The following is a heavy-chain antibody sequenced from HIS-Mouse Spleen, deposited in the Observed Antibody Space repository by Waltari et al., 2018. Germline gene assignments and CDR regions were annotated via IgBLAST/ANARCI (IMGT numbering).Heavy chain of an antibody. D-gene: IGHD1-20*01. J-gene: IGHJ3*02. CDR1: GVTFSSSR. Sequence: EVQLVECGGGLVNPGGCLRLSCAALGVTFSSSRFNWVRQHPGKGLEWFSSIGSSSSNIYYADSVKGRFTISRDNAKNSLYLQMNSLRAEDTAVYYCARDPRITGTTGAFDIWGQGTMVIVSS. CDR3: ARDPRITGTTGAFDI. V-gene: IGHV3-21*01. CDR2: IGSSSSNI.